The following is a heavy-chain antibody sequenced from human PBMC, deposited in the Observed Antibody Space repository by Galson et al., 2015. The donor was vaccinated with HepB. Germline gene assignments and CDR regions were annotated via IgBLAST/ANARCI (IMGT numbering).Heavy chain of an antibody. CDR2: ISGSGGST. D-gene: IGHD6-19*01. V-gene: IGHV3-23*01. Sequence: SLRLSCAASGFTFSSYAMSWVRQAPGKGLEWVSAISGSGGSTYYADSVKGRFTISRDNSKNTLYLQMNSLRAEDTAVYYCASFARGWLVLDYWGQGTLVTVSS. CDR3: ASFARGWLVLDY. J-gene: IGHJ4*02. CDR1: GFTFSSYA.